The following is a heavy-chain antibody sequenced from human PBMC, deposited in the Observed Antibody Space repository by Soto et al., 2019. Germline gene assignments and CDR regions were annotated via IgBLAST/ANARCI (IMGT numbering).Heavy chain of an antibody. CDR2: IIPIFGTA. CDR1: GGTFSSYA. V-gene: IGHV1-69*01. Sequence: QVQLVQSGAEVKKPGSSVKVSCKASGGTFSSYAISWVRQAPGQGLAWMGGIIPIFGTANYAQKFQGRVTITADESTSTPYMELSSLRSEDTAVYYCARGAVDIVATIPQQLRYYGMDVWGQGTTVTVSS. J-gene: IGHJ6*02. CDR3: ARGAVDIVATIPQQLRYYGMDV. D-gene: IGHD5-12*01.